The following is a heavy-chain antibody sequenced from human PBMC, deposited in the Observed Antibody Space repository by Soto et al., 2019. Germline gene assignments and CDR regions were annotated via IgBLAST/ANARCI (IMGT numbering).Heavy chain of an antibody. CDR1: GFTFSSYA. V-gene: IGHV3-30-3*01. J-gene: IGHJ3*02. Sequence: QVQLVESGGGVVQPGRSLRLSYAASGFTFSSYAMHWVRQAPGKGLEWVAVISYDGSNKYYADSVKGRFTISRDNSKNTLYLQMNSLRAEDTAVYYCARGGYYDILTVAFDIWGQGTMVTVSS. D-gene: IGHD3-9*01. CDR3: ARGGYYDILTVAFDI. CDR2: ISYDGSNK.